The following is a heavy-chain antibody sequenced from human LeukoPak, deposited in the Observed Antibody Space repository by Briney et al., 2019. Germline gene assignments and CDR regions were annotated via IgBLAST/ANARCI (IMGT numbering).Heavy chain of an antibody. CDR2: IKSKTDGGTT. CDR3: TTDRWQQLDNYYYGMDV. D-gene: IGHD6-13*01. J-gene: IGHJ6*02. Sequence: GGSLRLSCAASGFTFSNAWMSWVRQAPGKGLEWVGRIKSKTDGGTTDYAAPVKGRFTISRDDSKNTLYLQMNSLKTEDTAVYYCTTDRWQQLDNYYYGMDVWGQGTTVTVSS. CDR1: GFTFSNAW. V-gene: IGHV3-15*01.